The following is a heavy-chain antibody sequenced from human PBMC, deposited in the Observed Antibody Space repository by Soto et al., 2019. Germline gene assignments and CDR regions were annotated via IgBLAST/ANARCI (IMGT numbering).Heavy chain of an antibody. CDR2: IIPIFDTP. D-gene: IGHD1-26*01. V-gene: IGHV1-69*01. CDR3: ARDMHAGFTHYFDP. Sequence: QVQLVQSGAEVKKPGSAVKISCKASGGTFNKYAMNWVRQAPGQGLEWMGGIIPIFDTPNYAQKFQGRLTITVDDSTTTAYMDLSSLRSEDTAVYYCARDMHAGFTHYFDPWGQGTLVTVSS. CDR1: GGTFNKYA. J-gene: IGHJ5*02.